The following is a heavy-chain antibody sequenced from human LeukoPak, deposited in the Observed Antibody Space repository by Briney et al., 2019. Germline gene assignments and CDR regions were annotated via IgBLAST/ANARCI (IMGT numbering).Heavy chain of an antibody. Sequence: PGGSLRLSCAASGFIFPNYWMHWVRHVPGKGLVWVSRIKGDGSSISYADSVKGRFTISRDNAKNTLYLQMYSLRAEDTAIYYCVRDDVGRIPFDYWGQGTLVIVSS. CDR2: IKGDGSSI. CDR3: VRDDVGRIPFDY. D-gene: IGHD1-26*01. CDR1: GFIFPNYW. J-gene: IGHJ4*02. V-gene: IGHV3-74*01.